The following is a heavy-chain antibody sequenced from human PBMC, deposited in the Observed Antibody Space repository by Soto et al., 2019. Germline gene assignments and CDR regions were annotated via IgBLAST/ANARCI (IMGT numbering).Heavy chain of an antibody. D-gene: IGHD3-22*01. CDR3: ARENWKLYYYDSSGYYPGDI. Sequence: GASVKVSCKASGGTFSSYAISWVRQAPGQGLEWMGGIIPIFGTANYAQKFQGRVTITADESTSTAYMELSSVRSEDTAVYYCARENWKLYYYDSSGYYPGDIWGQGTMVTVSS. J-gene: IGHJ3*02. V-gene: IGHV1-69*13. CDR2: IIPIFGTA. CDR1: GGTFSSYA.